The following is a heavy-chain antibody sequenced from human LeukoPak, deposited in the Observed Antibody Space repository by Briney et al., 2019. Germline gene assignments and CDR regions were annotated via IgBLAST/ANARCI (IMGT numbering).Heavy chain of an antibody. D-gene: IGHD3-10*01. Sequence: PSETLSLTCTVSGGSISSYYWIWIPQPPGKGLECLGYIYYSGSTNYNPSLKSRVTISVDTSKNQFSLKLSSVTAADTAVYYCARRDITMVRGYFDYWGQGTLVTVSS. CDR2: IYYSGST. J-gene: IGHJ4*02. CDR3: ARRDITMVRGYFDY. V-gene: IGHV4-59*01. CDR1: GGSISSYY.